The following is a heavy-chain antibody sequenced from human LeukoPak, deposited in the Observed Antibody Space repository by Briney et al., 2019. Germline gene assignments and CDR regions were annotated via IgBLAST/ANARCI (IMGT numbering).Heavy chain of an antibody. D-gene: IGHD4-23*01. CDR2: IIPIFGTA. Sequence: SVKVSCKASGGTFSSYAISWVRQAPGQGLEWMGGIIPIFGTANYAQKFQGRVTITTDESTSTAYMELSSLRSEDTAVYYCARVRLVTYYYYYYMDVWGKGTTVTVSS. J-gene: IGHJ6*03. CDR3: ARVRLVTYYYYYYMDV. CDR1: GGTFSSYA. V-gene: IGHV1-69*05.